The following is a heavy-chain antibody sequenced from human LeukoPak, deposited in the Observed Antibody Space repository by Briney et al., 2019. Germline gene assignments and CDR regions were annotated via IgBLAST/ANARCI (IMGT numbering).Heavy chain of an antibody. J-gene: IGHJ6*03. D-gene: IGHD3-16*01. CDR2: ISGSGGST. CDR1: GFTFSSYS. Sequence: PGGSLRLSCAASGFTFSSYSMNWVRQAPGKGLEWVSAISGSGGSTYYADSVKGRFTISRDNSKNTLYLQMNSLRAEDTAVYYCAKDLGAPHRVYYMDVWGKGTTVTVSS. V-gene: IGHV3-23*01. CDR3: AKDLGAPHRVYYMDV.